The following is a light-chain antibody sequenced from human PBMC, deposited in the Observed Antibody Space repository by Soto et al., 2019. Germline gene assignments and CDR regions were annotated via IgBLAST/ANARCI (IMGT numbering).Light chain of an antibody. CDR2: DVS. V-gene: IGLV2-14*01. Sequence: QSALTQPASVSGSPGQSITISCTGTRSDVGGYNFVSWYQQHPGKAPKLMIYDVSNRPSGVSNRFSGSKSGNTASLPISGLQAEDEADYYCSSYRRSSTGVCGTGTKVTVL. J-gene: IGLJ1*01. CDR1: RSDVGGYNF. CDR3: SSYRRSSTGV.